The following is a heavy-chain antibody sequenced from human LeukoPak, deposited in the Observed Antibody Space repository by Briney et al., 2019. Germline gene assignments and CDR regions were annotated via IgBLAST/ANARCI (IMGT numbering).Heavy chain of an antibody. CDR1: GYTFTSYG. D-gene: IGHD1-26*01. CDR2: ISAYNGKT. CDR3: ARPIGEHAFDI. J-gene: IGHJ3*02. Sequence: ASVKVSCKASGYTFTSYGISWVRQAPGQGLEWMGWISAYNGKTIHAQKLQDRVTMTTDTPTSTGYMELRSLISDDTAVYYCARPIGEHAFDIWGQGTMVTVSS. V-gene: IGHV1-18*01.